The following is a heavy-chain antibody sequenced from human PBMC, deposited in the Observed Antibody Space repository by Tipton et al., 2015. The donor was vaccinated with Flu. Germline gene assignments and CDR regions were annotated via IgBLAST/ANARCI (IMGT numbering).Heavy chain of an antibody. Sequence: TLPLTCAVYGGSFSGYYWSWIRQPPGKGLEWIGEINHSGSTNYNPSLKSRVTISVDTSKNQFSLKLSSVTAADTAVYYCARNRNYGGNILLYWGQGTLVTVSS. V-gene: IGHV4-34*01. CDR2: INHSGST. D-gene: IGHD4-23*01. CDR3: ARNRNYGGNILLY. CDR1: GGSFSGYY. J-gene: IGHJ4*02.